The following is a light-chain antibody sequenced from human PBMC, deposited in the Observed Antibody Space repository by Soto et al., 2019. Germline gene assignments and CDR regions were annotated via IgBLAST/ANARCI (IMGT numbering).Light chain of an antibody. J-gene: IGKJ1*01. CDR1: QGIRSD. CDR3: LQDYNFPWA. CDR2: GAS. Sequence: IQMTQSPSSLSASVGDRVTISCRASQGIRSDLAWYQQKPGKVPKLLIYGASKLESGVPSRFSGSGFGTDFTLTISSLQHEDFATYYCLQDYNFPWAFGQGTKVEIK. V-gene: IGKV1-6*01.